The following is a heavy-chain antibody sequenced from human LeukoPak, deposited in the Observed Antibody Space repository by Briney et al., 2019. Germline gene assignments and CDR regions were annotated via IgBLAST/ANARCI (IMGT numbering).Heavy chain of an antibody. CDR3: ARRREVYDFWSGYYRGYFDY. J-gene: IGHJ4*02. Sequence: SETLSLTCTVSGGSISSSSYYWGWIRQPPGKGLEWIGSIYYSGSTYYNPSLKSRVTISVDTSKNQFSLKLSSVTAADTAVYYCARRREVYDFWSGYYRGYFDYWGQGTLVTVSS. CDR2: IYYSGST. D-gene: IGHD3-3*01. V-gene: IGHV4-39*01. CDR1: GGSISSSSYY.